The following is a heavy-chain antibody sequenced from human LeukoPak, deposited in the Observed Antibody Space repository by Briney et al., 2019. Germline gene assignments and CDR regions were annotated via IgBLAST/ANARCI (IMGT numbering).Heavy chain of an antibody. CDR3: AKDWAYYYESSGYYYLDY. D-gene: IGHD3-22*01. CDR1: GGSIINYY. Sequence: ETLSLTCTVSGGSIINYYWSWVRQAPGKGLEWVSGISGSGGSTYYADSVKGRFTISRDNSKNTLYVQMNNLRADDTAVYYCAKDWAYYYESSGYYYLDYWGQGTLATVSS. V-gene: IGHV3-23*01. CDR2: ISGSGGST. J-gene: IGHJ4*02.